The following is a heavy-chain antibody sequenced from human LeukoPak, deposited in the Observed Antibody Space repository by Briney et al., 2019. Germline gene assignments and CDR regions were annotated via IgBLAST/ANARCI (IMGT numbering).Heavy chain of an antibody. CDR2: IYYSGST. CDR3: AGGTSSGYFNFDY. D-gene: IGHD3-22*01. CDR1: GGSISSYY. V-gene: IGHV4-59*01. Sequence: PSETLSLTCTVSGGSISSYYWSWIRQPPGKGLEWIGYIYYSGSTNYNPSLKSRVTISVDTSKNQFSLKLSSVTAADTAVYYCAGGTSSGYFNFDYWGQGTLVTVSS. J-gene: IGHJ4*02.